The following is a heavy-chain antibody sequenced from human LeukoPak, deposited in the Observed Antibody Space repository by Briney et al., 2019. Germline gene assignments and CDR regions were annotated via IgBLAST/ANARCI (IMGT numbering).Heavy chain of an antibody. J-gene: IGHJ4*02. CDR1: GYNFATYW. Sequence: GESLKISCKGFGYNFATYWIVWVRQMPGKGLEWMGIIYPGDSDTIYSPSFQGQVTISADKSINTAYLQWASLKASDTAMYHCARQPRYATGWFSDYWGQGTLVTVSS. CDR3: ARQPRYATGWFSDY. CDR2: IYPGDSDT. V-gene: IGHV5-51*01. D-gene: IGHD2-2*01.